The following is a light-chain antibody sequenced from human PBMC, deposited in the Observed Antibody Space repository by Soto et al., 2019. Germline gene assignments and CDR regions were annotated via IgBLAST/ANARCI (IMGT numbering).Light chain of an antibody. CDR3: ISYTVSRSYV. CDR2: SVS. J-gene: IGLJ1*01. Sequence: SVLTQPACVSGSPGQLITIPCSGTSSDIGTYDHVAWFQQFPGKTPKLVIYSVSDRPSGVSYRFSGSKSGNTASLTISGLQADDEADYYCISYTVSRSYVFGTGTKVTVL. CDR1: SSDIGTYDH. V-gene: IGLV2-14*01.